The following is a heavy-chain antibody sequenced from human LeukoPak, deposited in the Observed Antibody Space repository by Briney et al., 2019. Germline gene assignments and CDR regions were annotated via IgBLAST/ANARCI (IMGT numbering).Heavy chain of an antibody. CDR2: IYYSGST. CDR3: ARYIWGSYPTFEDY. J-gene: IGHJ4*02. CDR1: GGSISSYY. Sequence: SQTLSLTCTVSGGSISSYYWSWIRQPPGKGLEWIAYIYYSGSTNYNPSLKSRVTISVDTSKNQFSLKLSSVTAADTAVYYCARYIWGSYPTFEDYWGQGTLVTVSS. D-gene: IGHD3-16*02. V-gene: IGHV4-59*01.